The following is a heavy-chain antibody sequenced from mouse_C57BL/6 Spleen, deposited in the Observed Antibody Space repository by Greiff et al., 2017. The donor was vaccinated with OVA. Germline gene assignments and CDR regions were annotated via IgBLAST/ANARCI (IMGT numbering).Heavy chain of an antibody. CDR1: GFNIKDYY. J-gene: IGHJ2*01. Sequence: VQLKESGAELVRPGASVKLSCTASGFNIKDYYMHWVKQRPEQGLEWIGRIDPADGDTEYAPKFQGKATMTADPSSNTAYLQLSSLTSEDTAVYYCTTGITTVVPFWGQGTTLTVSS. V-gene: IGHV14-1*01. CDR2: IDPADGDT. D-gene: IGHD1-1*01. CDR3: TTGITTVVPF.